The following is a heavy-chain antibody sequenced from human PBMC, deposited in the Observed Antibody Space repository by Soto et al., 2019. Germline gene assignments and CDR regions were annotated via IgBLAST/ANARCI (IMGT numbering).Heavy chain of an antibody. Sequence: ERSRRLSCAAAGCTLSSYWMSWVRQAPVKVLEWVANIKNDGSDKYYVDSLKGRFTISRDNSKNTLYLQMNSLRAEDTAVYYCAKAVGALAVAGPFDYWGQGNLRIVSS. D-gene: IGHD6-19*01. V-gene: IGHV3-7*03. CDR2: IKNDGSDK. J-gene: IGHJ4*02. CDR1: GCTLSSYW. CDR3: AKAVGALAVAGPFDY.